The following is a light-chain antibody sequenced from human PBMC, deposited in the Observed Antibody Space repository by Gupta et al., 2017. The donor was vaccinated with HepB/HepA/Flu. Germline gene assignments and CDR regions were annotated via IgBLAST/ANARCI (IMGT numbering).Light chain of an antibody. CDR1: QSISTY. J-gene: IGKJ2*01. V-gene: IGKV1-39*01. Sequence: DIQMTQSPSSLSASVGDRVTITCRASQSISTYLNWYQQKVGKAPKLLIFAATSLESGIPSTFSGSGSGTDFTLTISSVQPEDFATYYCQQSDNTPHTFGQWTKLEIK. CDR2: AAT. CDR3: QQSDNTPHT.